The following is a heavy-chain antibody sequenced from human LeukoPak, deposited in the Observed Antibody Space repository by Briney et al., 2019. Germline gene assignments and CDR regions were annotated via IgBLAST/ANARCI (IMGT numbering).Heavy chain of an antibody. CDR2: INSDGSSR. CDR1: GFTFSSYW. J-gene: IGHJ6*02. CDR3: ARWDGDLEYYYSYGMDV. D-gene: IGHD4-17*01. V-gene: IGHV3-74*01. Sequence: PGGSLRLSCAASGFTFSSYWMHWVRQAPGKGLVWVSRINSDGSSRSYADSVKGRFTISRDNAKNTLYLQMNSLRAEDTAVYYCARWDGDLEYYYSYGMDVWGQGTTVTVSS.